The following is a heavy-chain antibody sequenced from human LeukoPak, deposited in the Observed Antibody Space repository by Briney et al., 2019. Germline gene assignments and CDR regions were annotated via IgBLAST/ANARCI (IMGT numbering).Heavy chain of an antibody. CDR2: ISSSGSTI. V-gene: IGHV3-48*02. CDR3: ARDATPPGIIFDS. Sequence: GGSLRLSCAGSGFTFSIYSMTWVRQAPGKGLEWVSYISSSGSTIFYADSVRGRFTISRDNAKNSLYLQMNSLRDGDTAVYFCARDATPPGIIFDSWGQGTLVTVSS. CDR1: GFTFSIYS. J-gene: IGHJ4*02. D-gene: IGHD3-16*01.